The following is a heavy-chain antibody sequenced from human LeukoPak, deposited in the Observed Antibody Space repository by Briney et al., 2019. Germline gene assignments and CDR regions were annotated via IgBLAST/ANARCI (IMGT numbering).Heavy chain of an antibody. Sequence: GGSLRLSCAASGFTFSTYGMHWVRQAPGKGLEWVAVIWYEGSNKYYADSVKGRFTISRDNSKNTLYLQMNSLRAEDTAVYYCARPGYLVVQGYFDYWGQGTLVTVSS. D-gene: IGHD2-15*01. V-gene: IGHV3-33*01. CDR1: GFTFSTYG. J-gene: IGHJ4*02. CDR2: IWYEGSNK. CDR3: ARPGYLVVQGYFDY.